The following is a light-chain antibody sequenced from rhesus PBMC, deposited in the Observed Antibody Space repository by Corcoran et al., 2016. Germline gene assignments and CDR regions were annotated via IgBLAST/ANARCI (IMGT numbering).Light chain of an antibody. Sequence: QAAPTQPPSVSGSLGQSVTLSCTGTNSDIGGHDYVSWYQQYPGKAPKLILYGVIHRPSGVSDRFSGAKSDTTASLTISGLQTEDEADYYCCSYTASRTFVFGAGTRLSVL. J-gene: IGLJ1*01. V-gene: IGLV2S7*01. CDR1: NSDIGGHDY. CDR2: GVI. CDR3: CSYTASRTFV.